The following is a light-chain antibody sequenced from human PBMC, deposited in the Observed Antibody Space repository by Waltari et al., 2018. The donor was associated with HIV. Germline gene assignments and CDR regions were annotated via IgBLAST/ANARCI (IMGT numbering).Light chain of an antibody. CDR1: ALARQY. CDR3: QSADPGGTRV. V-gene: IGLV3-25*03. Sequence: SFELTQPPSVSVSPGQTARITCSGDALARQYVYWYQQKPGQAPVVVIYKDTERPSGIPERFSGASSGTTVTLTINGVQAEDEADYYCQSADPGGTRVFGSGTKVTVL. J-gene: IGLJ1*01. CDR2: KDT.